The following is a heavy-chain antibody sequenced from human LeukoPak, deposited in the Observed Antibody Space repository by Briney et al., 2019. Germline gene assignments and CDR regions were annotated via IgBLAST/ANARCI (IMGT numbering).Heavy chain of an antibody. D-gene: IGHD6-19*01. V-gene: IGHV1-2*02. CDR2: INLNSGDT. CDR1: GYTFTGHY. CDR3: ARDVYTSGWRYFDL. Sequence: ASVKVSCKASGYTFTGHYMRWVRQAPGQGPEWMAWINLNSGDTNYAQKFQGRVTLTRDASIGTAYMEMNRLTYDDTAIYYCARDVYTSGWRYFDLWGHGTLVTVSS. J-gene: IGHJ2*01.